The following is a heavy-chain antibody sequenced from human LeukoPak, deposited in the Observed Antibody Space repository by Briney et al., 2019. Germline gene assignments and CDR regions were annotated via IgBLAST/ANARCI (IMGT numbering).Heavy chain of an antibody. CDR1: GGSISINNW. Sequence: SGTLSLTCAVSGGSISINNWWTWVRPPPGKGLEWIGEVHHSENTDYNPSLKSRVTISVDKSKNQFSLKLSSVTAADTAVYYCASFSYYDSSGYYSTGAFDIWGQGTMVTVSS. CDR2: VHHSENT. V-gene: IGHV4-4*02. J-gene: IGHJ3*02. D-gene: IGHD3-22*01. CDR3: ASFSYYDSSGYYSTGAFDI.